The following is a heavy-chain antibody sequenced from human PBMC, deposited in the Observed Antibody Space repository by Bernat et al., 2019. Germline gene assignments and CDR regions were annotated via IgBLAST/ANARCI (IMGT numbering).Heavy chain of an antibody. D-gene: IGHD2-15*01. CDR1: GFTLSTYT. CDR2: ISGSGTSI. J-gene: IGHJ4*02. CDR3: AKAQGGYCSGGSCSFDY. Sequence: EVQLVESGGGLVQPGGSLRLSCAASGFTLSTYTMNWVRQAPGKGLEWVSYISGSGTSIYYADSVKGRFTISRDNAKNSLSLQMNSLRAEDTAVYYCAKAQGGYCSGGSCSFDYWGQGTLVTVSS. V-gene: IGHV3-48*01.